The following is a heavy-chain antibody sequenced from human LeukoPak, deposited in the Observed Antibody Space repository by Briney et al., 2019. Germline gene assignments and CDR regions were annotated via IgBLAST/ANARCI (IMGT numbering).Heavy chain of an antibody. CDR1: GFTFSDYW. Sequence: GGSLRLSCAASGFTFSDYWMHWVRQVPGKGLVWVSRINTSGSSTTYADSVKGRFTISRDNAKNTLYLQMDSLRAEDTGVYYCARSNHADDFWGQGNLVTVSS. J-gene: IGHJ4*02. CDR2: INTSGSST. CDR3: ARSNHADDF. V-gene: IGHV3-74*03. D-gene: IGHD1-14*01.